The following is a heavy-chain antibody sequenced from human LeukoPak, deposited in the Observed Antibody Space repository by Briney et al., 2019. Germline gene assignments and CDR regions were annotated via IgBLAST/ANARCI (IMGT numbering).Heavy chain of an antibody. J-gene: IGHJ6*03. CDR1: GFTFSSYG. Sequence: GGSLRLSCAASGFTFSSYGMSWVRQAPGKGLEWVSAISGSGGSTYYADSVKGRFTISRDNSKNTLYLQMNSLRAEDTAVYYCARTSETNGPNYYYYYYYMDVWGKGTTVTVSS. CDR2: ISGSGGST. D-gene: IGHD5-24*01. V-gene: IGHV3-23*01. CDR3: ARTSETNGPNYYYYYYYMDV.